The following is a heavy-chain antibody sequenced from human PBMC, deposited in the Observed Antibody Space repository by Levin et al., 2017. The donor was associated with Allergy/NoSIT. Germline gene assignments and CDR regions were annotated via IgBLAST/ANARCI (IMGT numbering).Heavy chain of an antibody. Sequence: ASVKVSCKASGYTFTSYGISWVRQAPGQGLEWMGWISAYNGNTNYAQKLQGRVTMTTDTSTSTAYMELRSLRSDDTAVYYCARGGKNYDILTGFDYWGQGTLVTVSS. J-gene: IGHJ4*02. D-gene: IGHD3-9*01. CDR2: ISAYNGNT. CDR1: GYTFTSYG. CDR3: ARGGKNYDILTGFDY. V-gene: IGHV1-18*01.